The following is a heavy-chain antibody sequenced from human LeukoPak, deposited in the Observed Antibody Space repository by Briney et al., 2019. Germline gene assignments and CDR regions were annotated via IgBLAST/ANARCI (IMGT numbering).Heavy chain of an antibody. J-gene: IGHJ4*02. Sequence: SETLSLTCAVYGGSFSGYYWSWIRQPPGKGLEWIGEINHSGSTNYNPSLKSRVTISVDTSKNQFSLKLSSVTAADTAVYYCARSVRYSSSWYAYYFDYWGQGTLVTVSS. D-gene: IGHD6-13*01. CDR3: ARSVRYSSSWYAYYFDY. CDR1: GGSFSGYY. CDR2: INHSGST. V-gene: IGHV4-34*01.